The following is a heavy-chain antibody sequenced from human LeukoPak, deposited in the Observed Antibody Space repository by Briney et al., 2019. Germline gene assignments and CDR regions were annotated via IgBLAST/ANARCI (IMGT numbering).Heavy chain of an antibody. Sequence: SETLCLTCTVSGGSISSYYWSWIRQPPGEGLEGIGYIYYSGSTNYNPSLKSRVTISVDTSKNQFSLKLSSVTAADTAVYYCARLRNTREVDYWGQGTLVIVSS. CDR3: ARLRNTREVDY. J-gene: IGHJ4*02. D-gene: IGHD1-1*01. CDR2: IYYSGST. CDR1: GGSISSYY. V-gene: IGHV4-59*08.